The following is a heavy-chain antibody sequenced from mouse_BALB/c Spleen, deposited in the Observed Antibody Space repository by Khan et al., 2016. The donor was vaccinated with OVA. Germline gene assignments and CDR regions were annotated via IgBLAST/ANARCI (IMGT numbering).Heavy chain of an antibody. D-gene: IGHD2-13*01. Sequence: EVQLQESGPGLVKPSQSLSLTCTVTGYSITSDFAWNWIRQFPGNKLEWMGYISSTGSTSYSPSLKSRISITRDTSKNQFFIHLNSVTTEYTATYYCARSLYYSDSYAMDYWGQGTSVTVSS. CDR1: GYSITSDFA. CDR2: ISSTGST. CDR3: ARSLYYSDSYAMDY. V-gene: IGHV3-2*02. J-gene: IGHJ4*01.